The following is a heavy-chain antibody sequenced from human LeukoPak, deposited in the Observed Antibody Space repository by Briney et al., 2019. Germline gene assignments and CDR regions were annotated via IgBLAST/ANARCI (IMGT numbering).Heavy chain of an antibody. Sequence: ASVKVSCKASGYTFTSYAINWVRQAPGQGLEWMGWISAYDGSTISAQDLQGRVTMTTDTSTTTAYMELTRLRSDDTAVYYCARDPLSSTWSPYYFTVDAWGQGTRLIVSS. CDR2: ISAYDGST. J-gene: IGHJ6*02. CDR3: ARDPLSSTWSPYYFTVDA. CDR1: GYTFTSYA. D-gene: IGHD6-13*01. V-gene: IGHV1-18*01.